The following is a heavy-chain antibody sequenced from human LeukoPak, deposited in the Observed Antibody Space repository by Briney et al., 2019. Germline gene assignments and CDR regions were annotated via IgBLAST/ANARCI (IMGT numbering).Heavy chain of an antibody. CDR2: ISGSGGST. D-gene: IGHD1-26*01. V-gene: IGHV3-23*01. J-gene: IGHJ4*02. Sequence: GGSLRLSCAASGFTFSSYAMSWVRQAPGKGLGWVSAISGSGGSTYYADSVKGRFTISRDNSKNTLYLQMNSLRAEDTAVYYCAKDRIVGATARLFDYWGQGTLVTVPS. CDR1: GFTFSSYA. CDR3: AKDRIVGATARLFDY.